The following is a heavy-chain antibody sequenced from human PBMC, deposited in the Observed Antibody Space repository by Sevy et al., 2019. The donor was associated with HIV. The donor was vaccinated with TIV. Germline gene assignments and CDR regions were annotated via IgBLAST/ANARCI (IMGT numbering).Heavy chain of an antibody. CDR1: GASISSSNW. D-gene: IGHD3-9*01. J-gene: IGHJ4*02. CDR2: IFHSEST. V-gene: IGHV4-4*01. Sequence: SETLSLTCAVSGASISSSNWWSWVRQPPGKGLEWIGEIFHSESTNYNPSLRSRVTISLDKSKNQFSLKLTSVTAADTAVYCCARIIDFYYYFDYWGQGTLVTVSS. CDR3: ARIIDFYYYFDY.